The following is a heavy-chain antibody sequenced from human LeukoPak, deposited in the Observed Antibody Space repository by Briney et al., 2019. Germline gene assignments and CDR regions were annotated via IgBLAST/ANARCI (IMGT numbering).Heavy chain of an antibody. CDR1: GYTFTGYY. D-gene: IGHD1-1*01. V-gene: IGHV1-18*04. J-gene: IGHJ4*02. CDR3: ARGGDWNPTDY. Sequence: ASVKDSCKASGYTFTGYYMHWVRQAPGQGLEWMGWISAYNGNTNYAQKLQGRVTMTTDTSTSTAYMELRSLRSDDTAVYYCARGGDWNPTDYWGQGTLVTVSS. CDR2: ISAYNGNT.